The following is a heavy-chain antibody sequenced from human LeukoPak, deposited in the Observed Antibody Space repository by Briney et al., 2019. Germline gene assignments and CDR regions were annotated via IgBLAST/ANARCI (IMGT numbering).Heavy chain of an antibody. CDR1: GVSISSGGYY. CDR2: IYYSGST. V-gene: IGHV4-31*03. J-gene: IGHJ3*02. CDR3: ARERPSSGYYAGAFDI. D-gene: IGHD3-22*01. Sequence: PSQTLSLTCTVSGVSISSGGYYWSWIRQHPGKGLEWIGYIYYSGSTYYNPSLKSRVTISVDTSKNQFSLKLSSVTAADTAVYYCARERPSSGYYAGAFDIWGQGTMVTVSS.